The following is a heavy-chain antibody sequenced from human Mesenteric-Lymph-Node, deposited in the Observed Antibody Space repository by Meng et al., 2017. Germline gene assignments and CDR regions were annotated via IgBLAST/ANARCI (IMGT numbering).Heavy chain of an antibody. J-gene: IGHJ4*02. CDR2: ISAYNGNT. CDR3: ARDIGFGDYGRYAY. V-gene: IGHV1-18*01. D-gene: IGHD4-17*01. Sequence: ASVKVSCKASGYTFTSYCIGWVRQAPGQGLEWTGWISAYNGNTNNAQKFQDRVTMTTDTPTSTAYMELRNLRSDDTAVYYCARDIGFGDYGRYAYWGQGTLVTVSS. CDR1: GYTFTSYC.